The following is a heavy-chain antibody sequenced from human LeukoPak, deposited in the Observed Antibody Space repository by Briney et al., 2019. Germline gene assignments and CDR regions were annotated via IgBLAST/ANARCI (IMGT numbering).Heavy chain of an antibody. CDR2: INHSGST. D-gene: IGHD6-13*01. J-gene: IGHJ4*02. V-gene: IGHV4-34*01. CDR1: GGSFSGYY. CDR3: ARRGIAAAGYTDY. Sequence: PSETLSLTCAVYGGSFSGYYWSWIRQPPGKGLEWIGEINHSGSTNYNPSLKSRVTISVDTSKNQFSLKLSSVTAADTAVYYCARRGIAAAGYTDYWGRGTLVTVSS.